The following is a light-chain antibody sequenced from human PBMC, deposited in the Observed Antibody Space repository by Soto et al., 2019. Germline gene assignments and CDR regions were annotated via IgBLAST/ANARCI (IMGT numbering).Light chain of an antibody. V-gene: IGKV1-12*02. CDR3: QQANSFPWT. Sequence: DIQMTQSPSSVSASVGDRVTITCRASQGISSWLAWSQQKSGEAPKLLIYAASNLQSGVPSRFSGSGSGTDFTLTISSLQPEDFATYYCQQANSFPWTFGQGTKVEIK. J-gene: IGKJ1*01. CDR1: QGISSW. CDR2: AAS.